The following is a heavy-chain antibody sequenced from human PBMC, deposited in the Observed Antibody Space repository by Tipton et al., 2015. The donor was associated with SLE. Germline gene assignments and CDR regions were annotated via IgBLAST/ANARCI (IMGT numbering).Heavy chain of an antibody. CDR1: GGSISSYY. CDR3: ARHNGGGSLAF. D-gene: IGHD3-16*01. Sequence: LRLSCTVSGGSISSYYWSWIRQPPGKGLVWIGYIYYSGSTNYNPSLRSRVTMSVDASKNQFSLKLSSVTAADTAVYYSARHNGGGSLAFWGQGSLVTVSS. J-gene: IGHJ4*02. CDR2: IYYSGST. V-gene: IGHV4-59*01.